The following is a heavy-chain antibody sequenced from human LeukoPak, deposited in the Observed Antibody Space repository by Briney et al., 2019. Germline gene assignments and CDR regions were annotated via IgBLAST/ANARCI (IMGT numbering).Heavy chain of an antibody. CDR2: GDYSGGT. Sequence: SETLSLTCTVSGDSFSSVTDYWAWIRQPPGKELEWIASGDYSGGTYYNPSLESRVAISADMSKNQFSLKLTSVTGADTAVYYCARALWGRAFDIWGQGTMVTVSS. J-gene: IGHJ3*02. CDR3: ARALWGRAFDI. CDR1: GDSFSSVTDY. V-gene: IGHV4-39*07. D-gene: IGHD3-10*01.